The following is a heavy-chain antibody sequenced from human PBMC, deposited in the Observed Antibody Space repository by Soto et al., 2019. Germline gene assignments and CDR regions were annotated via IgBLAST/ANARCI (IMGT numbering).Heavy chain of an antibody. J-gene: IGHJ6*03. CDR1: GGTFSSYT. CDR2: IIPLLGIA. CDR3: ARGVGDFYYYYIDV. V-gene: IGHV1-69*02. Sequence: SVKVSWKASGGTFSSYTISWVRQAPGQGLEWMGRIIPLLGIANYAQKFQGRVTITADKSTSTAYMELSSLTSEDTAVYSCARGVGDFYYYYIDVWAKGTTVTVSS. D-gene: IGHD2-15*01.